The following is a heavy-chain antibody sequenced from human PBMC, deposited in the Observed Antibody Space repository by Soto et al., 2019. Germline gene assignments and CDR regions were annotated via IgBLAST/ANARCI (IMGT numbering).Heavy chain of an antibody. CDR1: GFSLSTSGVG. V-gene: IGHV2-5*02. CDR2: IYWDDDK. CDR3: AHRRGRYCSGGSCYFDY. D-gene: IGHD2-15*01. Sequence: QITLKESGPTLVKPTQTLTLTCTFSGFSLSTSGVGVGWIRQPPGKALEWLALIYWDDDKRYSPSLKSRLTITKDTSKNQVALTMTNMDPVDTATYYCAHRRGRYCSGGSCYFDYWGQGTLVTVSS. J-gene: IGHJ4*02.